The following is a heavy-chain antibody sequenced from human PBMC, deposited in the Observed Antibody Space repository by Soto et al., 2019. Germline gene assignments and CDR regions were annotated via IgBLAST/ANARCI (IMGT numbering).Heavy chain of an antibody. CDR3: ARGWYKYYYDSSGYYSPDY. J-gene: IGHJ4*02. CDR1: GGTFSSYA. D-gene: IGHD3-22*01. CDR2: IIPIFGTA. V-gene: IGHV1-69*13. Sequence: SVKVSCKASGGTFSSYAISWVRQAPGQGLEWMGGIIPIFGTANYAQKFQGRVTITADESTSTAYMELSSLRSEDTAVYYCARGWYKYYYDSSGYYSPDYWGQGTLVTVSS.